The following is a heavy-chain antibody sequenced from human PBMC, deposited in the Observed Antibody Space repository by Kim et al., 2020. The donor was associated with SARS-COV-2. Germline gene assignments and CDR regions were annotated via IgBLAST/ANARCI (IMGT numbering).Heavy chain of an antibody. CDR2: IYSGGNT. J-gene: IGHJ4*02. CDR3: ARMVAVPAGHFDS. V-gene: IGHV3-53*05. CDR1: GFKISPNF. D-gene: IGHD2-15*01. Sequence: GGSLRLSCAASGFKISPNFMSWVRQAPGKGLEWVSVIYSGGNTYYADFVEGRFTISRDFSKNTVYLQMKNLRSEDTAVYYCARMVAVPAGHFDSWGQGTL.